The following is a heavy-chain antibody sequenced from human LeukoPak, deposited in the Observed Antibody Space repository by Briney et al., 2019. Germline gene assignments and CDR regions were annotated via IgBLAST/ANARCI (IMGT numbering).Heavy chain of an antibody. Sequence: PGGSLRLSCEASGFTFSTYGMHWVRQAPGKGLEWVAVIWYDGSNKYYADSVKGRFTISRDNSKNTLYLQMNSLRAEDTAVYYCAREYDYGATTTGTSCGFWGRGTLVTVSS. D-gene: IGHD4-17*01. V-gene: IGHV3-33*08. CDR3: AREYDYGATTTGTSCGF. J-gene: IGHJ2*01. CDR2: IWYDGSNK. CDR1: GFTFSTYG.